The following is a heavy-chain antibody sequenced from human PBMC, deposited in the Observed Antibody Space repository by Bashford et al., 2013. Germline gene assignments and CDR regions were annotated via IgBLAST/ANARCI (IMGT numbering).Heavy chain of an antibody. V-gene: IGHV4-34*01. Sequence: SETLSLTCVVYGGSFSNYYWGWIRQSPGKGLEWIGEINHSGTTNFNPSLKSRVTVSVDTSKRQLSLRLTSVTAADSATYYCTRQWSSGYYSDSWGQGTLVTVSS. CDR3: TRQWSSGYYSDS. CDR1: GGSFSNYY. J-gene: IGHJ4*02. D-gene: IGHD3-22*01. CDR2: INHSGTT.